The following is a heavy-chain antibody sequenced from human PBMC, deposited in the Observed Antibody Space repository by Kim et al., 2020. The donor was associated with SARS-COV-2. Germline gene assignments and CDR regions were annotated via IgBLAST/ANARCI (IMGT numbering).Heavy chain of an antibody. V-gene: IGHV4-59*01. CDR2: IYYSGST. CDR1: GGSISSYY. Sequence: SETLSLTCTVSGGSISSYYWSWIRQPPGKGLEWIGYIYYSGSTNYNPSLKSRVTISVDTSKNQFSLKLSSVTAADTAVYYCARVASSIAVAVAFDPWGQGTWSPSPQ. CDR3: ARVASSIAVAVAFDP. D-gene: IGHD6-19*01. J-gene: IGHJ5*02.